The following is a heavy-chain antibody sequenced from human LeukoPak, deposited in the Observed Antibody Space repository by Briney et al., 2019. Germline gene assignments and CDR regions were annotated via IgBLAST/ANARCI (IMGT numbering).Heavy chain of an antibody. J-gene: IGHJ4*02. CDR1: GFTFSSYS. D-gene: IGHD2-2*01. V-gene: IGHV3-21*01. Sequence: GGSLRLSCAASGFTFSSYSMNWVRQAPGKGLEWVSSISSSSSYIYYADSVKGRFTISRDNAKNSLYLQMNSLRAEDTAVYYCAVGYCSSTSCLPFDYWGQGTLVTVSS. CDR3: AVGYCSSTSCLPFDY. CDR2: ISSSSSYI.